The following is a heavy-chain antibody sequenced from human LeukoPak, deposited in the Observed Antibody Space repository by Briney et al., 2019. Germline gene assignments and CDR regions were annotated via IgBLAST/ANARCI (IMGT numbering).Heavy chain of an antibody. J-gene: IGHJ3*01. CDR1: GYTFTVNH. CDR2: INPNNGGT. Sequence: EASVKVSFKASGYTFTVNHLHWVRHAPGQGLEWMGWINPNNGGTYFTQNFQGRVTLTRDTSISTAYMELSTLRSDGTAVYYCARGAGPKAFDVWGQGTMVTVST. V-gene: IGHV1-2*02. CDR3: ARGAGPKAFDV.